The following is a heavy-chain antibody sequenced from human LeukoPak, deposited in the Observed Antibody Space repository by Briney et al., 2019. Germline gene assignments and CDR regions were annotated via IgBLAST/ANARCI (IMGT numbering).Heavy chain of an antibody. CDR1: GYSISSGYY. CDR2: IYHSGST. V-gene: IGHV4-38-2*01. Sequence: SETLSLTCAVSGYSISSGYYWGWIRQPPGKGLEWIGSIYHSGSTYYNPSLKSRVTISVDTSKNQFSLKLSSVTAADTAVYYCARLYSGVTRPFDYSGQGTLVTVSS. CDR3: ARLYSGVTRPFDY. D-gene: IGHD4-23*01. J-gene: IGHJ4*02.